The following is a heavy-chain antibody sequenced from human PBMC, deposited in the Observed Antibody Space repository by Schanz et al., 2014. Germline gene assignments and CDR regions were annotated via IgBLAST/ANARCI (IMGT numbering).Heavy chain of an antibody. Sequence: QVHLVQSGAEVKRPGASVKVSCKASGYTFTSYGISWVRQAPGQGLEWMGWMNPKTGNTDHAQKFQGRVTMTTDTATSTAYMELRSLRSDDTAVYYCARDAADFYDILTEEDYWGQGTLVTVSS. CDR1: GYTFTSYG. J-gene: IGHJ4*02. CDR3: ARDAADFYDILTEEDY. V-gene: IGHV1-18*01. D-gene: IGHD3-9*01. CDR2: MNPKTGNT.